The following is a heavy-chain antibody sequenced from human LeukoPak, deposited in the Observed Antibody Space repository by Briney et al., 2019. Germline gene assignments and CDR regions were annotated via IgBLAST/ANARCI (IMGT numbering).Heavy chain of an antibody. CDR3: AKFGKAVAAADY. V-gene: IGHV3-30*18. CDR1: GFTFSSYG. CDR2: ISYDGNNK. J-gene: IGHJ4*02. D-gene: IGHD6-19*01. Sequence: GRSLRLSCAASGFTFSSYGMHWVRQAPGKGLEWVAVISYDGNNKYYADSVKGRFTISRDNSKHTLYLQMNSLRAEDTAVYYCAKFGKAVAAADYWGQGTLVTVSS.